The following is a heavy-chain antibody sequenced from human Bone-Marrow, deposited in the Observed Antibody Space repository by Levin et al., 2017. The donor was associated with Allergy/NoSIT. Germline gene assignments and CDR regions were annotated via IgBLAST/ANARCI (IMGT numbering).Heavy chain of an antibody. CDR1: GFTFSHYD. Sequence: PGGSLRLSCAASGFTFSHYDIHWVRQAPGKGLEWVAVISYDGNDKYYTDSVKGRFTISRDNSKNTLYLQMNSLRPEDTAVYFCVTASDGENWNYDQTPYYNYYMDVWGKGTTVTVSS. J-gene: IGHJ6*03. CDR2: ISYDGNDK. V-gene: IGHV3-30*03. CDR3: VTASDGENWNYDQTPYYNYYMDV. D-gene: IGHD1-7*01.